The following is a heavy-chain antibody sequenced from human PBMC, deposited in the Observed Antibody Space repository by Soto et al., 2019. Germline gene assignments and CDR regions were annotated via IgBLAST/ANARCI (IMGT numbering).Heavy chain of an antibody. CDR2: IKQDGSEK. CDR3: ARDVYRGYGLVEGDGMDV. J-gene: IGHJ6*02. CDR1: GFTFSSYW. V-gene: IGHV3-7*03. Sequence: GGSLRLSCAASGFTFSSYWMSWVRQAPGKGLEWVANIKQDGSEKYYVDSVKGRFTISRDNAKNSLYLQMNSLRAEDTAVYYCARDVYRGYGLVEGDGMDVWGQGTTVTVSS. D-gene: IGHD5-12*01.